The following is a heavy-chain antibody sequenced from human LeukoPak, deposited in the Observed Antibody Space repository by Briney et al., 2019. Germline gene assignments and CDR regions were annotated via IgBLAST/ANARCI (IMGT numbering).Heavy chain of an antibody. Sequence: SETLSLTCAVYGGSFSGYYWSWIRQPPGRGLEWIGEINHSGSTNYNPSLKSRVAISVDTSKNQFSLKLSSVTAADTAVYYCASAGAGTGYWGQGTLVTVSS. V-gene: IGHV4-34*01. CDR1: GGSFSGYY. CDR3: ASAGAGTGY. CDR2: INHSGST. D-gene: IGHD6-13*01. J-gene: IGHJ4*02.